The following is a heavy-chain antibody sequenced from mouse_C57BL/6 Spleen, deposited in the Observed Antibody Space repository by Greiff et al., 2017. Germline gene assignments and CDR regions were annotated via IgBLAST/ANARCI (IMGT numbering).Heavy chain of an antibody. J-gene: IGHJ4*01. V-gene: IGHV3-6*01. CDR3: AREGGTRAMDY. Sequence: ESGPGLVKPSQSLSLTCSVTGYSITSGYYWNWIRQFPGNKLEWMGYISYDGSNNYNPSLKNRISITRDTSKNQFFLKLNSVTTEDTATYYCAREGGTRAMDYWGQGTSVTVSS. CDR2: ISYDGSN. CDR1: GYSITSGYY. D-gene: IGHD3-1*01.